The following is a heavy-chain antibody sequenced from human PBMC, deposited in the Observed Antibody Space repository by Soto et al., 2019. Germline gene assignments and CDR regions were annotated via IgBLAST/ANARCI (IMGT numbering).Heavy chain of an antibody. J-gene: IGHJ6*02. CDR2: IIPISDTT. Sequence: QMQLVQSGAEVKKPGSSVKVSCKASGGTFSSYAISWVRQAPGQGLEWMGGIIPISDTTNYAQKFQGRVTINADASTSPAYMELSSLRSEDTAVYYCARSQGSSTSLEIYYYYYYGMDVWGQGTTVTVSS. D-gene: IGHD2-2*01. CDR3: ARSQGSSTSLEIYYYYYYGMDV. CDR1: GGTFSSYA. V-gene: IGHV1-69*01.